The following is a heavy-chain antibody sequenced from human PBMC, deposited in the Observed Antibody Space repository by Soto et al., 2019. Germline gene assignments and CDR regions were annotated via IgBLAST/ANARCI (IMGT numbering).Heavy chain of an antibody. D-gene: IGHD3-10*01. CDR3: ARDTRVAGADEGSFDS. J-gene: IGHJ4*02. CDR1: PVTFSYDG. Sequence: GGSLRLSCVASPVTFSYDGMHWVRQAPGKGLEWVAVIWHDGSSVYYADSVNGRFTISRDNSKNTLYLQMISLRDEETAVYSPARDTRVAGADEGSFDSWDQVTLVTVSS. V-gene: IGHV3-33*01. CDR2: IWHDGSSV.